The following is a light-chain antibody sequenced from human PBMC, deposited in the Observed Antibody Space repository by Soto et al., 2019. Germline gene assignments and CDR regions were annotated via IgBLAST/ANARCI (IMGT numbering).Light chain of an antibody. V-gene: IGLV4-69*01. J-gene: IGLJ3*02. CDR3: QTWGTAKGV. CDR1: SGHSSYA. CDR2: LNSDGSH. Sequence: QAVVTQSPSASASLGASVKLTCTLSSGHSSYAIAWHQQQPEKGPRYLMKLNSDGSHSKGDGIPDRFSGSSSGAERYLTISSLQSEDEADYYCQTWGTAKGVFGGGTKLTVL.